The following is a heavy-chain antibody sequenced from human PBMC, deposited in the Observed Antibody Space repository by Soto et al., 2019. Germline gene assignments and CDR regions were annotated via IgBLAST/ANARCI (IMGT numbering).Heavy chain of an antibody. J-gene: IGHJ3*02. CDR3: APDVSCSGGRCQCDSFDI. CDR2: ITCDGGT. Sequence: EVQVLESGGGLVQPGGSLRLSCEGSGFTVSSHAMTWIRQAPGKGPEWVSTITCDGGTYYADSVKGRFDRSRDTSESTMYLHKNSLGAEDTAAYYCAPDVSCSGGRCQCDSFDIRGQGTLVTVSS. D-gene: IGHD2-15*01. V-gene: IGHV3-23*01. CDR1: GFTVSSHA.